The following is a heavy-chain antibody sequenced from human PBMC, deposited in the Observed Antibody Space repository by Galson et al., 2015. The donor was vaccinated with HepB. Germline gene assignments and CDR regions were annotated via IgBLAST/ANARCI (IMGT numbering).Heavy chain of an antibody. Sequence: SLRLSCAASGFTFSSYGMHWVRQAPGKGLEWVAVIWYDGSNKYYADSVKGRFTISRDNSKNTLYLQMSSLRAEDTSVYYCVKEGATAMAFGDDAFDIWGQGTMVTVSS. CDR3: VKEGATAMAFGDDAFDI. D-gene: IGHD5-18*01. CDR2: IWYDGSNK. CDR1: GFTFSSYG. J-gene: IGHJ3*02. V-gene: IGHV3-33*06.